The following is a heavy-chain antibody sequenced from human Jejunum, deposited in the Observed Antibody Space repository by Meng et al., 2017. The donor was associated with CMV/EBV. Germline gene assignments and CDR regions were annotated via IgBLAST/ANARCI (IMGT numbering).Heavy chain of an antibody. CDR3: ARGHCTRTSCYKGAFDY. Sequence: SSRDGWGWVRQPPGRGLEWVGEMSPNAGSNYNPSLKSRVTISLDRSKNQFSLKLNSVTAADTAVYYCARGHCTRTSCYKGAFDYWGQGILVTVSS. CDR1: SSRDG. CDR2: MSPNAGS. J-gene: IGHJ4*02. V-gene: IGHV4-4*02. D-gene: IGHD2-2*02.